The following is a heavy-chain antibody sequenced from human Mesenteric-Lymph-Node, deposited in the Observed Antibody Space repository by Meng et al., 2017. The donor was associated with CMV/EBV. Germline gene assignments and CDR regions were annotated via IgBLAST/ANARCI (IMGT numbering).Heavy chain of an antibody. J-gene: IGHJ4*02. CDR3: ARGSSYDILTGYFDY. D-gene: IGHD3-9*01. Sequence: VEFLQGGAGMLKPSETLSVTCAVYGGSFSGYYWNWIRQSPEKGLEWIGEINHSGSTTYNPSFTSRIIISVDTSTNQISLNMSSVTAADTAVYYCARGSSYDILTGYFDYWGQGALVTVSS. V-gene: IGHV4-34*01. CDR2: INHSGST. CDR1: GGSFSGYY.